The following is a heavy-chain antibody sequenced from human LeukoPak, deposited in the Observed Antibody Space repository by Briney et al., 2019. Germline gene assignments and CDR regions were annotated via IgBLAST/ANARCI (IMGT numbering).Heavy chain of an antibody. CDR1: AFNFTTHG. V-gene: IGHV3-21*01. CDR2: ISSSGSYT. J-gene: IGHJ4*02. D-gene: IGHD1-26*01. CDR3: ARYVRSYYDSEREPFDY. Sequence: GRSLRLSCAASAFNFTTHGMNWVRHAPGKGLEWLSSISSSGSYTYYTDSVKGRFTISRDNAKNSLYLQMNSLRAEDTAVYYCARYVRSYYDSEREPFDYWGQGTLVTVSS.